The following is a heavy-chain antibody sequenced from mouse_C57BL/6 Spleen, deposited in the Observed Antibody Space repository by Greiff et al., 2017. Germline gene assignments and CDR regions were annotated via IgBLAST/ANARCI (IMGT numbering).Heavy chain of an antibody. D-gene: IGHD2-5*01. CDR1: GFTFSSYG. CDR3: ARHEAYYSNYYFDY. V-gene: IGHV5-6*01. CDR2: ISSGGSYT. J-gene: IGHJ2*01. Sequence: EVKVVESGGDLVKPGGSLKLSCAASGFTFSSYGMSWVRQTPDKRLEWVATISSGGSYTYYPDSVKGRFTISRDNAKNTLYLQMSSLKSEDTAMYYCARHEAYYSNYYFDYWGQGTTLTVSS.